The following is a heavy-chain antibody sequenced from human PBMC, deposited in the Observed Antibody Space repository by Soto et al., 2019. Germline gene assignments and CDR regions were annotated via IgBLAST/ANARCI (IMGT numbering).Heavy chain of an antibody. D-gene: IGHD3-10*01. V-gene: IGHV4-59*11. J-gene: IGHJ4*02. CDR1: GGSLSSHD. CDR3: ARGFAVVRGKPPHEHLIDY. CDR2: ISYSVIT. Sequence: SETLSLTCTVSGGSLSSHDWNWFPQPPGKGLEWIGYISYSVITNYNPSLRSRVTVSVDASKNQFSLRLNSVTAADTAVYYCARGFAVVRGKPPHEHLIDYWGQGILVT.